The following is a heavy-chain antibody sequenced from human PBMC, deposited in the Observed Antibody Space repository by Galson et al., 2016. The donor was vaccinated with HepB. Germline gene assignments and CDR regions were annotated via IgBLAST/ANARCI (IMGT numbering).Heavy chain of an antibody. CDR2: IYFSGST. Sequence: TLSLTCTVSGGSINSGNYYWTWVRQHPGKGLEWLGHIYFSGSTYYNPSLRSRCVMSVDRSKNEFSLRLNSMTVADTAVYYCARVNVARMAWYLDLWGRGALVTVSS. CDR3: ARVNVARMAWYLDL. V-gene: IGHV4-31*03. D-gene: IGHD5-12*01. CDR1: GGSINSGNYY. J-gene: IGHJ2*01.